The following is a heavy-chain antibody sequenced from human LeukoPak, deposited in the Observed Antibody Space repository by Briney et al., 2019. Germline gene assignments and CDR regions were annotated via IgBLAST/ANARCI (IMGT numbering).Heavy chain of an antibody. CDR1: GYSFINYW. Sequence: GESLKISCKGSGYSFINYWIGWVRQMPGKGLEWMGIVFPGDSDTRYSPSFQGQVTISVDKSISTAYLQWSNPKASDTAMYYCARPNLTSGTYYIDYWGQGTLVTVSS. CDR3: ARPNLTSGTYYIDY. J-gene: IGHJ4*02. CDR2: VFPGDSDT. D-gene: IGHD3-10*01. V-gene: IGHV5-51*01.